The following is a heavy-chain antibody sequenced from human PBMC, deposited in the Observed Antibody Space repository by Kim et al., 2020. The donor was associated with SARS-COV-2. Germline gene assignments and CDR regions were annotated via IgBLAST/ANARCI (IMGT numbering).Heavy chain of an antibody. Sequence: SETLSLTCTVSGGSISSYYWSWIRQPPGKGLEWIGYIYYSGSTNYNPSLKSRVTISVDTSKNQFSLKLSSVTAADTAVYYCARADPTVTSRGWYFDLWGRGTLVTVSS. V-gene: IGHV4-59*01. CDR1: GGSISSYY. J-gene: IGHJ2*01. CDR2: IYYSGST. D-gene: IGHD4-17*01. CDR3: ARADPTVTSRGWYFDL.